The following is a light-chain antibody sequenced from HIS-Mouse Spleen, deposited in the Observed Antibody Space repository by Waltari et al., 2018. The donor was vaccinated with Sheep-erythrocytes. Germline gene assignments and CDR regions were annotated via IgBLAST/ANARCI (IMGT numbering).Light chain of an antibody. Sequence: EIVLTQSPATRSLSPGERATLCVRASQSVSSYLAWYQQKPGQAPRLLIYDASNRATGIPARFSGSGSGTDFTRTISSLEPQDFAVYYCQQRSNWLTFGGGTKVEIK. J-gene: IGKJ4*01. CDR3: QQRSNWLT. CDR1: QSVSSY. CDR2: DAS. V-gene: IGKV3-11*01.